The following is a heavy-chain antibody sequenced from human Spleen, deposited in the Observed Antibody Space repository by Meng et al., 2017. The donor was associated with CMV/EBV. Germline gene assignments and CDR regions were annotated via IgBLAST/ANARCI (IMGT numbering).Heavy chain of an antibody. CDR1: GYTFTGYY. V-gene: IGHV1-2*02. CDR3: AREKWAQLERLQYGYY. Sequence: ASVKVSCKVSGYTFTGYYMHWVRQAPGQGLEWMGWINPNSGGTNYAQKFQGRVTMTRDTFISTVYMELSRLESGDTAVYYCAREKWAQLERLQYGYYWGQGTLVTVSS. CDR2: INPNSGGT. D-gene: IGHD1-1*01. J-gene: IGHJ4*02.